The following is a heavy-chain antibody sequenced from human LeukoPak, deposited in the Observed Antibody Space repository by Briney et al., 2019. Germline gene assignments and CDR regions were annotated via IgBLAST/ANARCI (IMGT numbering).Heavy chain of an antibody. Sequence: PGGSLRLSCAASGITFRSYGMHWVRQAPGKGLEWVSLISASGGNTYYADSVKGRFTISRDNSKNTMYVQMNSLRGEDTAVYYCAKGYRYFDWWGQGTLVTVSS. CDR3: AKGYRYFDW. CDR1: GITFRSYG. J-gene: IGHJ4*02. CDR2: ISASGGNT. V-gene: IGHV3-23*01. D-gene: IGHD3-9*01.